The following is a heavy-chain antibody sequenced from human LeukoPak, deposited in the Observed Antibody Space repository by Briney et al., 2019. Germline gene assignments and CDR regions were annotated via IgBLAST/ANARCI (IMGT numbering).Heavy chain of an antibody. CDR3: ARQVGYSYGYGESSD. Sequence: GGSLRLSXAASGFTFSSYEMNWVRQAPGKGLEWVSYISSSGSTIYYADSVKGRFTISRDNAKNSLYQQMNSLRAEDTAVYYCARQVGYSYGYGESSDWGQGTLVTVSS. V-gene: IGHV3-48*03. CDR2: ISSSGSTI. CDR1: GFTFSSYE. J-gene: IGHJ4*02. D-gene: IGHD5-18*01.